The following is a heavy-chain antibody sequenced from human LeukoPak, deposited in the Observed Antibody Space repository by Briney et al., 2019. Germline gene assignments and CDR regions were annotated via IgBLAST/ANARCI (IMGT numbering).Heavy chain of an antibody. J-gene: IGHJ4*02. CDR1: GGTFSSYA. CDR3: ARDRAVRWLQED. Sequence: SVTVSCTASGGTFSSYAISWVRQAPGQGLEWMGGIIPIFGTANYAQKFQGRVTITADESTSTAYMELSSLRSEDTAVYYCARDRAVRWLQEDWSQGTLVTVSS. CDR2: IIPIFGTA. V-gene: IGHV1-69*13. D-gene: IGHD5-24*01.